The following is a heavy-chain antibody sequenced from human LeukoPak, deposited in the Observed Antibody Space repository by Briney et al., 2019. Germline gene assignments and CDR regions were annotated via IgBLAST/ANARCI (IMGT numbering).Heavy chain of an antibody. CDR1: GFTFSSYE. CDR2: ISRSGNSI. Sequence: GGSLRLSCAASGFTFSSYEMNWVRQAPGKGLEWLSYISRSGNSIFYADSVKGRFTISRDNAKNSLYLQMNSLRAEDTAVYYCAFRGPSIAAAGTFDYWGQGTLVTVSS. V-gene: IGHV3-48*03. D-gene: IGHD6-13*01. CDR3: AFRGPSIAAAGTFDY. J-gene: IGHJ4*02.